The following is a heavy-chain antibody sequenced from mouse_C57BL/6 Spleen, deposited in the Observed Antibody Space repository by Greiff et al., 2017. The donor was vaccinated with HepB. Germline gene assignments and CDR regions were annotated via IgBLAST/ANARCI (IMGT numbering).Heavy chain of an antibody. D-gene: IGHD2-4*01. CDR3: ARGNYDYDDYAMDY. J-gene: IGHJ4*01. CDR2: IHPNSGST. CDR1: GYTFTSYW. Sequence: QVQLQQPGAELVKPGASVKLSCKASGYTFTSYWMHWVKQRPGQGLEWIGMIHPNSGSTNYNEKFKSKATLTVDKSSSTAYMQLSSLTSEDSAVDYCARGNYDYDDYAMDYWGQGTSVTVSS. V-gene: IGHV1-64*01.